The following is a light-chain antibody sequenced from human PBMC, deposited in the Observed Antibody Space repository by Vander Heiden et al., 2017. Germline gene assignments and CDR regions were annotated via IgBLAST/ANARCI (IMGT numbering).Light chain of an antibody. CDR3: QQYYAAPQT. CDR2: WAS. CDR1: QSILFSGNNENY. Sequence: DIVMTQSPASLAVSLGERATINCKSSQSILFSGNNENYLAWYQQKPGQPPKLLIYWASTRESGVPDRFSGSGSVTDFTLTISSLQAEDVAVYYCQQYYAAPQTFGYGTKLGIQ. V-gene: IGKV4-1*01. J-gene: IGKJ2*01.